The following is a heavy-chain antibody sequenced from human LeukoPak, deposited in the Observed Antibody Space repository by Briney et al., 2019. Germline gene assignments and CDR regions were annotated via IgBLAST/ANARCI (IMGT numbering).Heavy chain of an antibody. CDR1: GFTFSSYW. V-gene: IGHV3-74*01. CDR3: ARGIGYDFWSGYYSSLARDYFDY. D-gene: IGHD3-3*01. J-gene: IGHJ4*02. CDR2: INSDGSST. Sequence: GGSLRLSCAASGFTFSSYWMSWVRQAPGKGLVWVSRINSDGSSTSYADSVKGRFTISRDNAKNTLYLQMNSLRAEDTAVYYCARGIGYDFWSGYYSSLARDYFDYWGQGTLVTVSS.